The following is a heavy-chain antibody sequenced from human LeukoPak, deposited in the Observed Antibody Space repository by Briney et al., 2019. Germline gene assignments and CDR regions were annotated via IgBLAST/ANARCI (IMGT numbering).Heavy chain of an antibody. CDR3: ARVPRIEAGATGDWFDP. D-gene: IGHD6-13*01. CDR2: IYYSGST. J-gene: IGHJ5*02. Sequence: SETLSLTCTVSGGSISSYYWSWIRQPPGKGLEWIGFIYYSGSTNYNPSLKSRVTISVDTSKNQFFLNLRSVTAADAAVYYCARVPRIEAGATGDWFDPWGQGTVVTVSS. CDR1: GGSISSYY. V-gene: IGHV4-59*01.